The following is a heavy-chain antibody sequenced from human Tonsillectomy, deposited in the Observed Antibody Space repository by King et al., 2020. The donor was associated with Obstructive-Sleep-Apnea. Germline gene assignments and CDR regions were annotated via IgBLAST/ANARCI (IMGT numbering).Heavy chain of an antibody. D-gene: IGHD6-13*01. Sequence: VQLVESGGGVVQPERSLRLSCAASGFTFSNYGMHWVRQAPGEGLEWVAIISYDGSDKYYADSLKGRFTISRDNSKSTLYLQMNSLRPEDTAVYYCGGYNWFDPWGQGTLVTVSS. J-gene: IGHJ5*02. CDR2: ISYDGSDK. V-gene: IGHV3-30*03. CDR1: GFTFSNYG. CDR3: GGYNWFDP.